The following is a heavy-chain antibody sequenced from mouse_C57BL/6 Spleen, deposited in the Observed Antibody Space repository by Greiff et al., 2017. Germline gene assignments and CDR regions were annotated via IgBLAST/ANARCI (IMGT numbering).Heavy chain of an antibody. CDR2: IYPGDGDT. CDR3: ARFDYYGSDY. J-gene: IGHJ2*01. D-gene: IGHD1-1*01. CDR1: GYAFSSSW. Sequence: QVQLQQSGPELVKPGASVKISCKASGYAFSSSWMNWVKQRPGKGLEWIGRIYPGDGDTNYNGKFKGKATLTADKSSSTAYMQLSSLTSEDSAVYFCARFDYYGSDYWGQGTTLTVSS. V-gene: IGHV1-82*01.